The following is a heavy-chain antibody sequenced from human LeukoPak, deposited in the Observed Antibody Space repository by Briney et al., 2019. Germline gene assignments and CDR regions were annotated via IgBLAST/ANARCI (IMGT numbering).Heavy chain of an antibody. D-gene: IGHD1-26*01. CDR2: IIPIFGTA. J-gene: IGHJ4*02. Sequence: VASVKVSFKASGGTFSSYAISWVRQAPGQGLEWMGGIIPIFGTANYAQKFQGRVTITADKSTSTAYMELSSLRSEDTAVYYCARVGRIGELRFSYWGQGTLVTVSS. CDR1: GGTFSSYA. CDR3: ARVGRIGELRFSY. V-gene: IGHV1-69*06.